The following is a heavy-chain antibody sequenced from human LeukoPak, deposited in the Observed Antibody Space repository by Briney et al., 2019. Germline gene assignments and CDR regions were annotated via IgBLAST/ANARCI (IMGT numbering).Heavy chain of an antibody. D-gene: IGHD3-22*01. J-gene: IGHJ4*02. CDR1: GGTFSSYA. CDR3: ARVRDYYDSSGYYSDY. V-gene: IGHV1-18*01. CDR2: ISAYNGNT. Sequence: ASVKVSCKASGGTFSSYAISWVRQAPGQGLEWMGWISAYNGNTNYAQKLQGRVTMTTDTSTSTAYMELRSLRSDDTAVYYCARVRDYYDSSGYYSDYWGQGTLVTVSS.